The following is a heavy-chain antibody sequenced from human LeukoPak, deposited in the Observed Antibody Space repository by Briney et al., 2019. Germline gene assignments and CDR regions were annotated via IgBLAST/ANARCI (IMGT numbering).Heavy chain of an antibody. Sequence: PGGSLRLSCAASGFTFSSYAMSWVRQAPGKGLEWVSAISGSGGSTYYADSVKGRFTISRDNSKNTLYLQMNSLRAEDTAVYYCAEGPIVVVPAALDYWGQGTLVTVSS. CDR3: AEGPIVVVPAALDY. D-gene: IGHD2-2*01. CDR2: ISGSGGST. CDR1: GFTFSSYA. V-gene: IGHV3-23*01. J-gene: IGHJ4*02.